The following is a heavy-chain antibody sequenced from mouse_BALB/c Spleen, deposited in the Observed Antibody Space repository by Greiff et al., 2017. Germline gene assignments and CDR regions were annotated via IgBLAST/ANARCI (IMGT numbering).Heavy chain of an antibody. CDR2: IDPENGDT. D-gene: IGHD1-1*01. V-gene: IGHV14-4*02. CDR1: GFNIKDYY. J-gene: IGHJ2*01. CDR3: NAQGSSYGDFDY. Sequence: VQLQQSGAELVRSGASVKLSCTASGFNIKDYYMHWVKQRPEQGLEWIGWIDPENGDTEYAPKFQGKATMTADTSSNTAYLQLSSLTSEDTAVYYCNAQGSSYGDFDYWGQGTTRTVSS.